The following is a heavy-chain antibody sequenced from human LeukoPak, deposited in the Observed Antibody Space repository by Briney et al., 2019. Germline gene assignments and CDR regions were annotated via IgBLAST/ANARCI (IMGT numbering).Heavy chain of an antibody. CDR3: ARAPLTIFGVVIIGNWFDP. CDR1: GGTFSSYV. CDR2: ITPVFDTA. V-gene: IGHV1-69*05. D-gene: IGHD3-3*01. J-gene: IGHJ5*02. Sequence: GASVKVSCKASGGTFSSYVISWVRQAPGQGLEWMGGITPVFDTATYAQKFQGRVSITTDESTSTAYMELSSLRSDDTAVYYCARAPLTIFGVVIIGNWFDPWGQGTLVTVSS.